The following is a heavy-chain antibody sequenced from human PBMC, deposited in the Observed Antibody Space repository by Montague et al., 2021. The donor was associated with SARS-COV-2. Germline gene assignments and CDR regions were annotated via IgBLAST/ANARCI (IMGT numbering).Heavy chain of an antibody. V-gene: IGHV4-39*01. J-gene: IGHJ3*02. CDR1: GGSISSNSYY. CDR2: IYYSGST. D-gene: IGHD6-19*01. Sequence: SETLSLTCTVSGGSISSNSYYWGWIRQPPGKGLEWIGSIYYSGSTYYNPSLKSRVTISVDTSKNQFSLKLSSVTAADTAVYYCARQENSSGWFKPGAFDIWGQGTMVTVSS. CDR3: ARQENSSGWFKPGAFDI.